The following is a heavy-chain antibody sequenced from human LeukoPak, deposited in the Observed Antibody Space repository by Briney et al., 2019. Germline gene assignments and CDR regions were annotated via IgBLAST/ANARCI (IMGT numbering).Heavy chain of an antibody. CDR1: GGSISSYY. Sequence: SETLSLTCTVSGGSISSYYWSWIRQPPGKGLEWIGYIYYSGSTNYNPSLKSRVTISVDTSKNQFSLKLSSVTAADTAVYYCARGVLWFGEYGGWFDPWGQGTLVTVSS. J-gene: IGHJ5*02. V-gene: IGHV4-59*01. CDR3: ARGVLWFGEYGGWFDP. D-gene: IGHD3-10*01. CDR2: IYYSGST.